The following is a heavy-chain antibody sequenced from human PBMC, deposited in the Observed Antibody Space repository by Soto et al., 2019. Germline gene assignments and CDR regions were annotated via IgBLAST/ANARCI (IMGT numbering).Heavy chain of an antibody. CDR3: ARPLGDIVVVPAASNWFDP. D-gene: IGHD2-2*01. CDR2: ISAYNGNT. CDR1: GYTFTSYG. Sequence: ASVKVSCKASGYTFTSYGISWARQAPGRGLEWMGWISAYNGNTNYAQKLQGRVTMTTDTSTSTAYMELRSLRSDDTAVYYCARPLGDIVVVPAASNWFDPWGQGTLVTVSS. V-gene: IGHV1-18*04. J-gene: IGHJ5*02.